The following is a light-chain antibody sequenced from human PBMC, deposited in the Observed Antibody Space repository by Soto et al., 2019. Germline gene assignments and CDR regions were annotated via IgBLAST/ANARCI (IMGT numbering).Light chain of an antibody. CDR3: LQYGSSLWT. CDR2: GAS. CDR1: RSVSSSY. Sequence: EIVLTQSPGTPSLSPGERATLSCRASRSVSSSYLAWYQQKPGQAPRLLIYGASSRDTGIPDRFSGSGSGTDFSLTISRLGTEELAVYYCLQYGSSLWTFGLGTKVEIK. J-gene: IGKJ1*01. V-gene: IGKV3-20*01.